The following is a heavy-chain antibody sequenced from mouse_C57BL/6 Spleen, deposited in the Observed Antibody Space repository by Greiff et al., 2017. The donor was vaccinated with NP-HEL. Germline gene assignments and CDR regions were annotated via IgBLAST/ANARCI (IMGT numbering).Heavy chain of an antibody. V-gene: IGHV1-18*01. D-gene: IGHD1-1*01. CDR1: GYTFTDYN. Sequence: EVQLQQSGPELVKPGASVKIPCKASGYTFTDYNMDWVKQSHGKSLEWIGDINPNNGGTIYNQKFKGKATLTVDKSSSTAYMELRSLTSEDTAVYYCAREGFHYYYGSRYWYFDVWGTGTTVTVSS. J-gene: IGHJ1*03. CDR3: AREGFHYYYGSRYWYFDV. CDR2: INPNNGGT.